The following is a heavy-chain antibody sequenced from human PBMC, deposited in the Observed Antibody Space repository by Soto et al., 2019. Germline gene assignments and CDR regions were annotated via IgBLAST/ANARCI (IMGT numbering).Heavy chain of an antibody. CDR3: ARIGARHVDSNSFYYYGMDV. D-gene: IGHD4-4*01. Sequence: GGSLRLSCAASGFTFSSYSMNWVRQAPGKGLEWVSSISSSSSYIYYADSVKGRFTISRDNAKNSLYLQMNSLRAEDTAVYYCARIGARHVDSNSFYYYGMDVWGQGTTVTVSS. CDR2: ISSSSSYI. J-gene: IGHJ6*02. CDR1: GFTFSSYS. V-gene: IGHV3-21*01.